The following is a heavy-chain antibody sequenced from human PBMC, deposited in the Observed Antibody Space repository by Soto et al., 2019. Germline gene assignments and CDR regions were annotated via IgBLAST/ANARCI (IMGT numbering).Heavy chain of an antibody. CDR1: GYTFTSYG. Sequence: ASVKVSCKASGYTFTSYGISWVRQAPGQGLEWMGIINPSGGSTSYAQKFQGRVTMTRDTSTSTVYMELSSLRSEDTAVYYCARDSGNQIAAAGTHFDYWGQGTLVTVSS. CDR3: ARDSGNQIAAAGTHFDY. D-gene: IGHD6-13*01. J-gene: IGHJ4*02. V-gene: IGHV1-46*03. CDR2: INPSGGST.